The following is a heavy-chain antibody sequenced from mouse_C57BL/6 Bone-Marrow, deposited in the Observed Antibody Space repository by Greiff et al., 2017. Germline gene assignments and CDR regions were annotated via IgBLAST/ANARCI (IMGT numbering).Heavy chain of an antibody. CDR1: GYTFTSYG. CDR3: ARRGLLRPRDY. CDR2: IYPRSGNT. V-gene: IGHV1-81*01. Sequence: QVQLQQSGAELARPGASVKLSCKASGYTFTSYGISWVKQRTGQGLEWIGEIYPRSGNTYYNEKFKGQATLTADKSTSTAYMELRRLTSEDAAVYFCARRGLLRPRDYWGQGTSVTVAS. D-gene: IGHD1-2*01. J-gene: IGHJ4*01.